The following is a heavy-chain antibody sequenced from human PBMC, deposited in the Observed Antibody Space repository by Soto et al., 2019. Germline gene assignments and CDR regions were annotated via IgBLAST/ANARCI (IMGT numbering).Heavy chain of an antibody. CDR3: ARGSGQQLVHDAFDI. CDR2: IYSGGST. Sequence: GGSLRLSCAASGFTVSSNYMSWVRQAPGKGLEWVSVIYSGGSTYYADSVKGRFTISRDNSKNTLYLQMNSLRAEDTAVYYCARGSGQQLVHDAFDIWGQGTMVTVSS. D-gene: IGHD6-13*01. V-gene: IGHV3-66*01. J-gene: IGHJ3*02. CDR1: GFTVSSNY.